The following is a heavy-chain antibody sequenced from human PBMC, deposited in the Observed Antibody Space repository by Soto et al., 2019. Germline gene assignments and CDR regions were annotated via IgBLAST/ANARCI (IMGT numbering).Heavy chain of an antibody. D-gene: IGHD3-3*01. CDR1: GFTFSSYG. J-gene: IGHJ6*02. V-gene: IGHV3-30*18. CDR3: AKDKDPGVVMPTYYGMDV. CDR2: ISYDGSNK. Sequence: QVQLVESGGGVVQPGRSLRLSCAASGFTFSSYGMHWVRQAAGKGLEWVAVISYDGSNKYYADSVKGRFTISRDNSKNTLYLQMNSLRAEDTAVYYCAKDKDPGVVMPTYYGMDVWGQGTTVTVSS.